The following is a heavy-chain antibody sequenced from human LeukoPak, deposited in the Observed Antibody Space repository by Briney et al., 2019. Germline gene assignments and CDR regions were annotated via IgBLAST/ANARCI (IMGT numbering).Heavy chain of an antibody. Sequence: PGGSLRLSCAASGFTFSSYEMNWVRQAPGKGLEWVSYISSSGSTIYYADSVKGRFAISRDNAKNSLYLQMNSLRAEDTAVYYCARVSMFGAEVYAFDIWGQGTMVTVSS. CDR1: GFTFSSYE. CDR2: ISSSGSTI. V-gene: IGHV3-48*03. D-gene: IGHD3-3*01. CDR3: ARVSMFGAEVYAFDI. J-gene: IGHJ3*02.